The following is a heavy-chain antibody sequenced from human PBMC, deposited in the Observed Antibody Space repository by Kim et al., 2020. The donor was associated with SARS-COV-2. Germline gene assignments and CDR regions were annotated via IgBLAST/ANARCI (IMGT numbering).Heavy chain of an antibody. J-gene: IGHJ4*02. CDR1: GLIFSNYG. CDR3: ANIFSDYSHSWTLDY. Sequence: GGSLRLSCAASGLIFSNYGMHWVRQAPGKGLEWLAVISYDGNTKYYADSVKGRFTISRDNSKNTLYLQMNNLRTEDTAVYYCANIFSDYSHSWTLDYWGQGTLVTVSS. V-gene: IGHV3-30*18. CDR2: ISYDGNTK. D-gene: IGHD4-4*01.